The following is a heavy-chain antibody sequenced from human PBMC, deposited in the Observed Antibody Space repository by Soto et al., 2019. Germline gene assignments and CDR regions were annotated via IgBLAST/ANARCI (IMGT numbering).Heavy chain of an antibody. CDR2: INPAGGTT. CDR3: ARYGTFDY. Sequence: ASVKVSCKASGYSFTRYFMHWVRQAPGQGLEWMGLINPAGGTTSYAQKFQGRVTMTRDTSTSTVYMEVISLTSEDTAIYYCARYGTFDYWGQVTLVTVSS. CDR1: GYSFTRYF. D-gene: IGHD1-7*01. J-gene: IGHJ4*02. V-gene: IGHV1-46*01.